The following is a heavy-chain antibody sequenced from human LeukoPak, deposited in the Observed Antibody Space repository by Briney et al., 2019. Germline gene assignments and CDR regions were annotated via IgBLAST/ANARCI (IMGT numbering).Heavy chain of an antibody. J-gene: IGHJ4*02. Sequence: GGSLRLSCAASGFTFSSYWMHWVRQAPGKGLVWVSRINSDGSSTSYADSVKGRFTISRDNAKNTLYLQMNSLRAEDTAVYYCARAPYYYDSSGEFDYWGQGTLVTVSS. D-gene: IGHD3-22*01. CDR1: GFTFSSYW. V-gene: IGHV3-74*01. CDR3: ARAPYYYDSSGEFDY. CDR2: INSDGSST.